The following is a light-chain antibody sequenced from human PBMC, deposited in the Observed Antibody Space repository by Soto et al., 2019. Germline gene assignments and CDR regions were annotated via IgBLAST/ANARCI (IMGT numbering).Light chain of an antibody. V-gene: IGKV3-11*01. J-gene: IGKJ4*01. CDR3: QKRRDWPST. CDR1: QSVFSY. CDR2: DAF. Sequence: EIVLTQSPVTLSLSPGERATLSCRASQSVFSYLAWYQQKPGQAPRLLIYDAFKRATGIPARFSGSGSGTDITLTISSPEPVDFAVYYCQKRRDWPSTFGGGTKVEIK.